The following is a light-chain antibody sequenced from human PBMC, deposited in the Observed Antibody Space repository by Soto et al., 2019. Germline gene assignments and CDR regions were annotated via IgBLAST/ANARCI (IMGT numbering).Light chain of an antibody. CDR3: QQYGSSPTS. CDR2: AAS. CDR1: QSVSSSY. V-gene: IGKV3-20*01. Sequence: EIVLTQSPCTLSLSPGARATLSCRASQSVSSSYLAWYQQTPGQAPRLLIYAASSRATGIPDRFSGSGSGTDFTLTISRLEPEDFAVYFCQQYGSSPTSFGQGTKVDIK. J-gene: IGKJ1*01.